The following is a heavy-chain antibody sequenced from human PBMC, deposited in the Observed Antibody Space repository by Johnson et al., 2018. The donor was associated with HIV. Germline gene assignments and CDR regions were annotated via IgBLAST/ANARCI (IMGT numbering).Heavy chain of an antibody. D-gene: IGHD5-24*01. CDR3: ARSCRDGYTCNAFDI. J-gene: IGHJ3*02. CDR2: IGTAGDT. CDR1: GFTFSSYD. Sequence: VQLVESGGGLVQPGRSLRLSCAASGFTFSSYDMHWVRQATGKGLEWVSAIGTAGDTYYPGSVKGRFTISRDNSKNTLYLQMNSLRAEDTAVYYCARSCRDGYTCNAFDIWGQGTMVTVSS. V-gene: IGHV3-13*01.